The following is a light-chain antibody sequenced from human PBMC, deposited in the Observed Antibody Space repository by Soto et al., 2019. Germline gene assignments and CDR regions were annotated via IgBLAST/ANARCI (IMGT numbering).Light chain of an antibody. CDR2: GAS. CDR3: QHYNNWPPYS. V-gene: IGKV3D-15*01. Sequence: IVMTQSPATLSVSPGEGATLSCRASQSVSSNLAWYQQKPGQAPRLLILGASARATGIPARFSGSGSGTEFNLTISSLQSEDSAVYYCQHYNNWPPYSFGQGTKLEIK. J-gene: IGKJ2*03. CDR1: QSVSSN.